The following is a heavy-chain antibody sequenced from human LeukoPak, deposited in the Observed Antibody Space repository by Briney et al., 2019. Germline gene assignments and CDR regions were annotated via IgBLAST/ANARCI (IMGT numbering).Heavy chain of an antibody. Sequence: PGGSLRLSCEASGFTFSSYWMSWVRQAPGKGLEWVANIKQDGSEKKYLDSVKGRFTISRDNAKNSMYLQMNSLRAEDTAVYYRARDEIYYDILTGYRHFDYWGQGTLVTVSS. CDR1: GFTFSSYW. D-gene: IGHD3-9*01. J-gene: IGHJ4*02. CDR2: IKQDGSEK. CDR3: ARDEIYYDILTGYRHFDY. V-gene: IGHV3-7*01.